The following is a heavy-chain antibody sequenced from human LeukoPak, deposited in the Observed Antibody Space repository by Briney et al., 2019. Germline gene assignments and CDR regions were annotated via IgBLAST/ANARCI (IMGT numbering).Heavy chain of an antibody. CDR3: ARPERCSSTSCYAGDAFDI. Sequence: GGSLKISCKGSGYIVTSYWIGWVRQMPGKGLEWMGIIYPGDSDTRYSPSFQGQVTISADKSISTAYLQWSSLKASDTAMYYCARPERCSSTSCYAGDAFDIWGQGTMVTVSS. CDR2: IYPGDSDT. CDR1: GYIVTSYW. V-gene: IGHV5-51*01. D-gene: IGHD2-2*01. J-gene: IGHJ3*02.